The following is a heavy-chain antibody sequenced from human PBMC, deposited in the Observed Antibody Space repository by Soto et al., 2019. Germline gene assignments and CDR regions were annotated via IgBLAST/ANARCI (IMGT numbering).Heavy chain of an antibody. CDR3: VRTSLVVAAATREDY. V-gene: IGHV3-74*01. CDR1: GFTFSSYW. CDR2: INSDGSST. J-gene: IGHJ4*02. D-gene: IGHD2-15*01. Sequence: AGPLRLSCAASGFTFSSYWMHWVRQAPGKGLVWVSRINSDGSSTSYAGSVKGRFTISRDNAKNTLYLQMNSLRAEDTAVYYCVRTSLVVAAATREDYWGQGTLVTVSS.